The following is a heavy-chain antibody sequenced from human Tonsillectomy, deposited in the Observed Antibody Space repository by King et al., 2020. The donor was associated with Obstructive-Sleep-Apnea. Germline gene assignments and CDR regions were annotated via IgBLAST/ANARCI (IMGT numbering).Heavy chain of an antibody. J-gene: IGHJ4*02. Sequence: VQLVESGGGLVQAGGSLRLSCTASGFTVSSNYMSWVRQAPGKGLEWCSVIYSGGSTYYADSVKGRFTISRHNSKNTVYLQMNSLRTEDTAVYFCARGSGNYYDSSGYYYPFDYWGQGTLVTVSS. V-gene: IGHV3-53*04. CDR2: IYSGGST. CDR1: GFTVSSNY. CDR3: ARGSGNYYDSSGYYYPFDY. D-gene: IGHD3-22*01.